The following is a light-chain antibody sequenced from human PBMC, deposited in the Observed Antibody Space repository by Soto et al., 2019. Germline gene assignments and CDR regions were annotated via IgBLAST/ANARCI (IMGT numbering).Light chain of an antibody. CDR2: GAS. Sequence: DIQMTQSPSSVSAAIGDRVTITCRASQDVGTWVAWYQQQPGKPPKLLIYGASGLHTGVPSRFSGSGSGTDFTLTFSALHPEDFATYLCLQSHSFPLTFGGGTNVDIK. CDR1: QDVGTW. J-gene: IGKJ4*01. V-gene: IGKV1-12*01. CDR3: LQSHSFPLT.